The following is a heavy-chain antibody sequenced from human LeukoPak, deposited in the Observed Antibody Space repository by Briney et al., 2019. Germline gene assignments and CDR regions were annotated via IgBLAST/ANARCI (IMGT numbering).Heavy chain of an antibody. CDR1: GGSISSSSYY. CDR3: ASGSITIFGVVIPFDY. Sequence: PSETLSLTCTVSGGSISSSSYYWGWIRQPPGKGLEWIGSIYYSGSTYCNPSLKSRVTISVDTSKNQFSLKLSSVTAADTAVYYCASGSITIFGVVIPFDYWGQGTLVTVSS. J-gene: IGHJ4*02. CDR2: IYYSGST. V-gene: IGHV4-39*01. D-gene: IGHD3-3*01.